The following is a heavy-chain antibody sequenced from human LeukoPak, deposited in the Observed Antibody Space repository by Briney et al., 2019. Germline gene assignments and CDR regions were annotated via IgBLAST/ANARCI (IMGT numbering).Heavy chain of an antibody. CDR2: FGGGGGSS. D-gene: IGHD5-12*01. CDR3: AKADDVVATNFDY. Sequence: PGGSLRLSCAASGFTFSTYAMSWVRQAPGKGLEWVSAFGGGGGSSYYADSVQGRFPISRDNSKNTLYLQMNSLRVEDTAVYFCAKADDVVATNFDYWGQGTLVTVSS. CDR1: GFTFSTYA. J-gene: IGHJ4*02. V-gene: IGHV3-23*01.